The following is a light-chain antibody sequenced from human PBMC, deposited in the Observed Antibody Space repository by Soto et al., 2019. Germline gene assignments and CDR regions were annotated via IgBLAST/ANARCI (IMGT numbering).Light chain of an antibody. CDR2: GAS. CDR3: QQYYTYST. CDR1: QSISTS. Sequence: DIQMTQSPSTLSASVGGRVTITCRASQSISTSLAWYQQKPGKAPNLLISGASSLESGVPSRFSGSGSGTEFTLTISSLQPDDFASYYCQQYYTYSTFGQGTKVDIK. J-gene: IGKJ1*01. V-gene: IGKV1-5*01.